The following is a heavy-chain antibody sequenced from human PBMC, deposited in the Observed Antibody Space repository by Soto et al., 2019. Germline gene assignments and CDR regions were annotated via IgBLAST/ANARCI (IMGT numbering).Heavy chain of an antibody. Sequence: GGSLRLSCAASGFTFSSYSMNWLRQAPGKGLEWVSSISSSSSYIYYADSVKGRFTISRDNAKNSLYLQMNSLRAEDTAVYYCARGSSIVVVPAAPVEWFDPWGQGTLVTVSS. CDR2: ISSSSSYI. D-gene: IGHD2-2*01. CDR3: ARGSSIVVVPAAPVEWFDP. CDR1: GFTFSSYS. J-gene: IGHJ5*02. V-gene: IGHV3-21*01.